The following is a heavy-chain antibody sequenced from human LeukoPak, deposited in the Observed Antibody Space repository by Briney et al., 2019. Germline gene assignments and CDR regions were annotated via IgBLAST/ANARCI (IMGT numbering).Heavy chain of an antibody. CDR3: ARDWNYVFDY. D-gene: IGHD1-7*01. Sequence: SQTLSLTCAVSGGSISSGGYSWSWIRQPPGKGLEWIGYIYHSGSTYYNPSLKSRVTISVDTSKNQFSLKLSSVTAADTAVYYCARDWNYVFDYWGQGTLVTVSS. CDR1: GGSISSGGYS. J-gene: IGHJ4*02. CDR2: IYHSGST. V-gene: IGHV4-30-2*01.